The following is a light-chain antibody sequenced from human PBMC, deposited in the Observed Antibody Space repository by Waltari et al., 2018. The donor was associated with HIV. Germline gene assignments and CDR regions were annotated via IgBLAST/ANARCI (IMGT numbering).Light chain of an antibody. CDR3: YSTDSSDWV. J-gene: IGLJ3*02. Sequence: SYELTQPPSVSVSPGQTARITCSGDALPKKYAYWYQQKSGQAPVLVIYEDSKRPSVIPERVSGSSSGTMATLTISGAQVEDEADYYCYSTDSSDWVFGGGTKLTVL. V-gene: IGLV3-10*01. CDR2: EDS. CDR1: ALPKKY.